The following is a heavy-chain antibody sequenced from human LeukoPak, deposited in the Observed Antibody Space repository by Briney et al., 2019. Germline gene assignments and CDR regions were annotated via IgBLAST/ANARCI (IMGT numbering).Heavy chain of an antibody. V-gene: IGHV4-4*09. CDR3: ARLTTIFGVVSHYYMDV. CDR2: IYTSGST. D-gene: IGHD3-3*01. J-gene: IGHJ6*03. CDR1: GGSITSYY. Sequence: SETLSLTCTVSGGSITSYYWSWIRQPPGKGLEWIGYIYTSGSTNYNPSLKSRVTISVDTSKNQFSLKLSSVTAADTAVNYCARLTTIFGVVSHYYMDVWGKGTTVTVSS.